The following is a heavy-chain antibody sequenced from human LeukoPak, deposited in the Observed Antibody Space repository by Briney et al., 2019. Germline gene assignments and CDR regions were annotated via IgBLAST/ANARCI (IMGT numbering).Heavy chain of an antibody. Sequence: GGSLRLSCAASGFTFSSYGMHWVRQAPGKGLEWVAVIWYGGSNKYYADSVKGRFTISRDNSKNTLYLQMNSLRAEDTAVYYCARDFHYYGSGSYGYWGQGTLVTVSS. D-gene: IGHD3-10*01. J-gene: IGHJ4*02. V-gene: IGHV3-33*01. CDR3: ARDFHYYGSGSYGY. CDR2: IWYGGSNK. CDR1: GFTFSSYG.